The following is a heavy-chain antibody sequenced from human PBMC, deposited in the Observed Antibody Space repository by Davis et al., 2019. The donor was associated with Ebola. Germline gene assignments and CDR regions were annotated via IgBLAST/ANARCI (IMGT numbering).Heavy chain of an antibody. Sequence: GGSLRLSCAASGFTFSSYAMHWVRQAPGKGLEWVAVIWFDGSNKYYGDSVKGRFTISRDNSKNTLYLQMNSLRAEDTAVYCCARDRGSMTTDQYYGMDAWGKGSTVTVSS. V-gene: IGHV3-33*08. D-gene: IGHD4-17*01. CDR1: GFTFSSYA. CDR3: ARDRGSMTTDQYYGMDA. CDR2: IWFDGSNK. J-gene: IGHJ6*04.